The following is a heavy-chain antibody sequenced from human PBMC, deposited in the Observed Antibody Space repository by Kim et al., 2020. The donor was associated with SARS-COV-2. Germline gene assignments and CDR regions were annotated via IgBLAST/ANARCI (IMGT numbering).Heavy chain of an antibody. CDR3: ARQDVVVVAARYYYYYGMDV. Sequence: GESLKISCKGSGYSFTSYWIGWVRQMPGKGLEWMGIIYPGDSDTRYSPSFQGQVTISADKSISTAYLQWSSLKASDTAMYYCARQDVVVVAARYYYYYGMDVWGQGTTVTVSS. D-gene: IGHD2-15*01. J-gene: IGHJ6*02. CDR1: GYSFTSYW. CDR2: IYPGDSDT. V-gene: IGHV5-51*01.